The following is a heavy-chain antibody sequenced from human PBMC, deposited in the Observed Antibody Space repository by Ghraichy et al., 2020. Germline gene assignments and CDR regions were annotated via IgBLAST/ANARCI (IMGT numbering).Heavy chain of an antibody. Sequence: LPLTCSVSGGSISSTTYYWGWIRQPPGKGLEWIGSIYHNGNTYHNPSLRRPVSISVDTSKNQFSLRLSYVTAADTAVYFCASYDIFTGIVDYWGRGTRVTVSS. D-gene: IGHD3-9*01. CDR2: IYHNGNT. V-gene: IGHV4-39*01. J-gene: IGHJ4*02. CDR3: ASYDIFTGIVDY. CDR1: GGSISSTTYY.